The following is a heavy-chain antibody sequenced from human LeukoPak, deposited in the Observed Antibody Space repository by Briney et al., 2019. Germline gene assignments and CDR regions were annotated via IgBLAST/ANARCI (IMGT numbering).Heavy chain of an antibody. Sequence: SETLSLTCTVSGGSISSGSYYWSWIRQPAWKGLEWIGRIYTSGSTNYNPSLKSRVTISVDTSKNQFSLKLSSVTAADTAVYYCASNLYASGGYFAYWGQGILVTVSS. V-gene: IGHV4-61*02. J-gene: IGHJ4*02. D-gene: IGHD3-10*01. CDR2: IYTSGST. CDR3: ASNLYASGGYFAY. CDR1: GGSISSGSYY.